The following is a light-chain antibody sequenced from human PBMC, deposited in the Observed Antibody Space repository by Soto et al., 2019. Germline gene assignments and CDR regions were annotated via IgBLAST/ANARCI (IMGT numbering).Light chain of an antibody. CDR3: QQYGSSPI. CDR2: GAS. V-gene: IGKV3-20*01. J-gene: IGKJ2*01. CDR1: QSVSSSS. Sequence: EMVLTQSPGTLSLSPGERATLSCRASQSVSSSSLAWYQQKPGQAPRLLIYGASSRATGIPDRFSGSGTGTDFTLTISRLEPEDFAVYYCQQYGSSPIFGQGTKLEIK.